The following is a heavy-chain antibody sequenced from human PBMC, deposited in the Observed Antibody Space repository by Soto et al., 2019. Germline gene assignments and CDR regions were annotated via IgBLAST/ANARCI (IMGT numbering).Heavy chain of an antibody. V-gene: IGHV4-4*07. Sequence: SETLSLTCTVSGASISGFYWSWIRKSAGKGLEWIGRIYATGTTDYNPSLKSRVMMSVGTSKKQFSLKLRSVTAADTAVYYCVRDGTKTLRDWFDPWGQGISVTVSS. CDR3: VRDGTKTLRDWFDP. J-gene: IGHJ5*02. CDR1: GASISGFY. D-gene: IGHD1-1*01. CDR2: IYATGTT.